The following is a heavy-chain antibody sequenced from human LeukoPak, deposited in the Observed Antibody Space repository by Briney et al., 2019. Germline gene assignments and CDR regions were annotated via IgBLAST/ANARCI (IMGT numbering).Heavy chain of an antibody. CDR1: GDSISSSSYY. J-gene: IGHJ6*02. D-gene: IGHD5-24*01. Sequence: PSETLSLTCTVSGDSISSSSYYWGWIRQPPGKGLEWIGTIYYIGSTYYNPSLKSRVTISVDTSKNQFSLKLSSVTAADTAVYYCARHLDGYKYYYYSGMDVWGQGTTVTVSS. CDR2: IYYIGST. V-gene: IGHV4-39*01. CDR3: ARHLDGYKYYYYSGMDV.